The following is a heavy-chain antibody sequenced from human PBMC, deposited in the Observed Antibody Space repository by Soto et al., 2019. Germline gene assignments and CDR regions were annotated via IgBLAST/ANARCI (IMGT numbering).Heavy chain of an antibody. D-gene: IGHD5-12*01. Sequence: EAQLLESGGGFVQPGGSLRLSCAASGFTFSSYAMSWVRQAPGKGLEWVSAISGSGDSVYYADSGKGRFTSSRDNSKNTLYLQMYSLRAEDTAVYYCAKDRYSGYDSGYWGQGTLVTVSS. CDR1: GFTFSSYA. CDR2: ISGSGDSV. J-gene: IGHJ4*02. V-gene: IGHV3-23*01. CDR3: AKDRYSGYDSGY.